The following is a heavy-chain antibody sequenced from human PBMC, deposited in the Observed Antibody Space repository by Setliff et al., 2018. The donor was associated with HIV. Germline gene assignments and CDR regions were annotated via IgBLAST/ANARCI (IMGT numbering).Heavy chain of an antibody. CDR2: INHSGST. J-gene: IGHJ5*02. D-gene: IGHD2-15*01. V-gene: IGHV4-39*07. Sequence: KASETLSLTCTVSPVSISSTSYYWVWIRQPPGKGLEWIGEINHSGSTNYNPSLKSRVTISVDTSKNQFSLKLGSVTAADTAVYYCADRTGGRKNWFDPWGQGTLVTVSS. CDR3: ADRTGGRKNWFDP. CDR1: PVSISSTSYY.